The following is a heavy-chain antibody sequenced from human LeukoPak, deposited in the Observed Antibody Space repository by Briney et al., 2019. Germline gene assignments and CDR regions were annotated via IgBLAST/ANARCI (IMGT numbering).Heavy chain of an antibody. CDR1: GFTVSSKY. J-gene: IGHJ4*02. V-gene: IGHV3-53*01. D-gene: IGHD3-22*01. CDR2: TYSGGST. Sequence: GGSLRLSCTASGFTVSSKYMTWVRQAPGKGLEWVSVTYSGGSTYYADSVKGRFTISRDNSKNTLYLQMNSRRAEDTAVYYCARDSDGSGYVWGQGTLVTVSS. CDR3: ARDSDGSGYV.